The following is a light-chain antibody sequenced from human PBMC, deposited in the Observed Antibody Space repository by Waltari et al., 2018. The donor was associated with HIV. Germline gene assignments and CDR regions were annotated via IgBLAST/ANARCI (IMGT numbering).Light chain of an antibody. CDR1: QSVSSN. V-gene: IGKV3-15*01. CDR3: QQYNNWPPLT. Sequence: EVVMAPSPATLSVSQGVRATLSCRASQSVSSNLAWYQHKPGQAPRLLIYDASTRATGIPARFSGSGSGTEFTLTISSLQSEDFAVYYCQQYNNWPPLTFGGGTKVEIK. J-gene: IGKJ4*01. CDR2: DAS.